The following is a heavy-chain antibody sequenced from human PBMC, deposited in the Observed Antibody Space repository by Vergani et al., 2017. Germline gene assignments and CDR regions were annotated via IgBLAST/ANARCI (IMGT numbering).Heavy chain of an antibody. CDR1: GFSLITSGVC. D-gene: IGHD3-10*01. CDR2: IYLNDDK. Sequence: QITLKESGPTLVKPTQTLTLTCTFSGFSLITSGVCVGWIRQPPGKALEWLALIYLNDDKRYSPSLKSRLTITKDTSKKQVVLTMTNMDPVDTATYYCAHRRGGSGGYYEYYFDYGGQGTLVTVSS. J-gene: IGHJ4*02. CDR3: AHRRGGSGGYYEYYFDY. V-gene: IGHV2-5*01.